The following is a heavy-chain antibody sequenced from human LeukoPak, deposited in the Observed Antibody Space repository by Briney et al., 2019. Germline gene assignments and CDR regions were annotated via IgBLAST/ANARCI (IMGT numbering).Heavy chain of an antibody. CDR3: ARCFDYGDIPQAFDI. J-gene: IGHJ3*02. CDR1: GGSFNDYY. Sequence: SETLSLTCAVYGGSFNDYYWGWIRQPPGKGLEWIGEIIHSGSTNYNPSLKSRVTISVDTSKKQFSLKLSSVTAADTAVYYCARCFDYGDIPQAFDIWGQGTMVTVSS. CDR2: IIHSGST. D-gene: IGHD4-17*01. V-gene: IGHV4-34*12.